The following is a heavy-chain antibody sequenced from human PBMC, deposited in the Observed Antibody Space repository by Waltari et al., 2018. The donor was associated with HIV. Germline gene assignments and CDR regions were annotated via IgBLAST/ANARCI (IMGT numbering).Heavy chain of an antibody. D-gene: IGHD1-26*01. J-gene: IGHJ4*02. CDR1: GGSFSGYY. V-gene: IGHV4-34*01. CDR2: INHSGST. Sequence: QVQLQQWGAGLLKPSETLSLTCAVYGGSFSGYYWSWIRQPPGKGLEWIGEINHSGSTNCNPSLKSRVTISVDTSKNQFSLKLSSVTAADTAVYYCARGTIEELQGSLFDYWGQGTLVTVSS. CDR3: ARGTIEELQGSLFDY.